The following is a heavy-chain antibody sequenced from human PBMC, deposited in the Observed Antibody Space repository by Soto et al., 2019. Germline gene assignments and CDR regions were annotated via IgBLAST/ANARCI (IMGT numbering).Heavy chain of an antibody. V-gene: IGHV3-23*01. J-gene: IGHJ5*02. D-gene: IGHD6-13*01. CDR3: ARWVAAAGDHNWFDP. CDR2: ISGSGSNT. Sequence: GGSLRLSCAASGFTSSSYAMSWVRQAPGKGLEWVSAISGSGSNTYYADSVKGRFTISRDNSKNTLYLQTNSLRAEDTAVYYCARWVAAAGDHNWFDPWGQGTLVTVSS. CDR1: GFTSSSYA.